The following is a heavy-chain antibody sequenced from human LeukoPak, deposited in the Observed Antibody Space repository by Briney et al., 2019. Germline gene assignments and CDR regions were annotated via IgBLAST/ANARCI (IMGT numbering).Heavy chain of an antibody. CDR1: GGSISSYY. Sequence: PSETLSLTCTVSGGSISSYYWSWIRQPPGKGLEWIGYIYYSGSTNYNPSLKSRVTISVDTSKNQFSLKLSSVTAADTAVYYCASSVDTAMDFDYWGQETLVTVSS. J-gene: IGHJ4*02. CDR3: ASSVDTAMDFDY. CDR2: IYYSGST. D-gene: IGHD5-18*01. V-gene: IGHV4-59*01.